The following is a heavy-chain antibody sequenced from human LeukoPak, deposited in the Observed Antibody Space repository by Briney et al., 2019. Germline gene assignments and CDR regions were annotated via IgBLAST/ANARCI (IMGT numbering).Heavy chain of an antibody. CDR3: AREIPLMAAFDI. J-gene: IGHJ3*02. CDR2: INPNSGGT. CDR1: GYTFTGYY. D-gene: IGHD5-24*01. Sequence: ASVKVSCKASGYTFTGYYMHWVRQAPGQGLEWMGWINPNSGGTNYAQKFQGRVTMTRDTSISTAYMELSRLRFDDTAVYYCAREIPLMAAFDIWGQGTMVTVSS. V-gene: IGHV1-2*02.